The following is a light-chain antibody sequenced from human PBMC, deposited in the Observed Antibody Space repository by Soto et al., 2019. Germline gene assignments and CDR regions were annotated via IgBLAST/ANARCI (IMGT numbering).Light chain of an antibody. CDR3: QSYDDSHQV. CDR1: SGNIASNY. J-gene: IGLJ3*02. CDR2: EDN. V-gene: IGLV6-57*03. Sequence: LTQPHSVSDSPGKTVTISCTRSSGNIASNYVQWYQQRPGSAPTTVIYEDNQRPSGVPDRFSGSIDSSSNSAALTISGLKTEDEADYYCQSYDDSHQVFGGGTKLTVL.